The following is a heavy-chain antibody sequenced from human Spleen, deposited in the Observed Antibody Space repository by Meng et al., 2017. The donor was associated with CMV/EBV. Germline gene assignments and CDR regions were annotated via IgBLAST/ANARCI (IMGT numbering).Heavy chain of an antibody. V-gene: IGHV3-33*06. CDR3: AKDQNWGGGMDV. CDR2: IWYDGSNK. CDR1: GFTFSSYG. J-gene: IGHJ6*02. Sequence: GESLKISCAASGFTFSSYGIHWVRQAPGKGLEWVAVIWYDGSNKYYADSVKGRFTISRDNSKNTLYLQMNSLRAEDTAVYYCAKDQNWGGGMDVWGQGTTVTVSS. D-gene: IGHD7-27*01.